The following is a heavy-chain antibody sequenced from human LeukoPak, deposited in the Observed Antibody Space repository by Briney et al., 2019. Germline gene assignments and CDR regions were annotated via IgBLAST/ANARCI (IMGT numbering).Heavy chain of an antibody. V-gene: IGHV3-48*04. CDR3: ARSIESGSYTFDY. J-gene: IGHJ4*02. D-gene: IGHD1-26*01. CDR2: ISSSGSTI. Sequence: GGSLRLSCAASGFTFSSYWMSWVRQAPGKGLEWVSYISSSGSTIYYADSVKGRFTISRDNAKNSLYLQMNSLRAEDTAVYYCARSIESGSYTFDYWGQGTLVTVSS. CDR1: GFTFSSYW.